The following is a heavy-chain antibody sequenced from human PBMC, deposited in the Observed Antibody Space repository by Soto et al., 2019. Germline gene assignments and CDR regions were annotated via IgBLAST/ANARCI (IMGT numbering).Heavy chain of an antibody. J-gene: IGHJ4*02. CDR3: ARDSLWYSSSWYYFDY. Sequence: GGSLRLSCAASGFTFSSYAMHWVRQAPGKGLEWVAVISYDGSNKYYADSVRGRFTISRDNSKNTLYLQMNSLRAEDTAVYYCARDSLWYSSSWYYFDYWGQGTLLTVSS. D-gene: IGHD6-13*01. V-gene: IGHV3-30-3*01. CDR2: ISYDGSNK. CDR1: GFTFSSYA.